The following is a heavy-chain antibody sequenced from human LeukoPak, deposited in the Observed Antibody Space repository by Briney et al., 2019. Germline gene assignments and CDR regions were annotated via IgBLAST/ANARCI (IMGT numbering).Heavy chain of an antibody. Sequence: SETLSLTCTVSGGSISGYYWSWIRQPPGKGLEWIGYIFYSGTTNYNPSLKSRVTISVDASKNQFSLKLSSVTAADTAVYYCASSTTVNYYYGMDVWGQGTTVTVSS. D-gene: IGHD4-17*01. CDR2: IFYSGTT. CDR3: ASSTTVNYYYGMDV. CDR1: GGSISGYY. J-gene: IGHJ6*02. V-gene: IGHV4-59*01.